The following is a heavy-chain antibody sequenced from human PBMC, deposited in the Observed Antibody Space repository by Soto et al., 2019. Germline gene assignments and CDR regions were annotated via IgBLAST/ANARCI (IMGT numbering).Heavy chain of an antibody. V-gene: IGHV4-34*01. CDR1: GGSFSGYY. J-gene: IGHJ4*02. Sequence: SETLSLTCAVYGGSFSGYYWSWIRQPPGKGLEWIGEINHSGSTNYNPSLKSRVTISVDTSKNQFSLKLSSVTAADTAVYYCAGDNWNYMGYFDYWGQGTLVTVS. CDR2: INHSGST. D-gene: IGHD1-7*01. CDR3: AGDNWNYMGYFDY.